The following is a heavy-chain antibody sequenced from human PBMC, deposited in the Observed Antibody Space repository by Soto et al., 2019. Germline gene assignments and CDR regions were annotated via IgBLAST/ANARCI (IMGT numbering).Heavy chain of an antibody. CDR3: ARGATVTTLRSFDP. CDR1: GFTFSNYS. D-gene: IGHD4-17*01. J-gene: IGHJ5*02. Sequence: PGGSLRLSCAASGFTFSNYSLNWVRQAPGKGLEWVSSISRTSSFIYYADSVRGRFTISRDNAKNSLYLQMNSLRAEDTAVYYCARGATVTTLRSFDPWGQGTLVTVSS. V-gene: IGHV3-21*06. CDR2: ISRTSSFI.